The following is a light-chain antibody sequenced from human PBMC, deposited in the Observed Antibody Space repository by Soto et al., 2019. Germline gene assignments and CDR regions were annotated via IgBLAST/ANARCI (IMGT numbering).Light chain of an antibody. CDR1: SSNIGNHY. CDR3: GTWDRSLSGGLYV. Sequence: QSVLTQPPSVSAAPLHKVPISCSGSSSNIGNHYVSWYQQLPGTAPKLLMYENNKRPSGIPDRFSGSKSGTPATLGITGLQTGDEADYYCGTWDRSLSGGLYVFGTGTKVTVL. CDR2: ENN. J-gene: IGLJ1*01. V-gene: IGLV1-51*02.